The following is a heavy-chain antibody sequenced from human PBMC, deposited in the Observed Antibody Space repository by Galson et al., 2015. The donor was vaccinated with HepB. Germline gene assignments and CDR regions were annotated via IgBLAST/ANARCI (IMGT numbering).Heavy chain of an antibody. D-gene: IGHD2-2*01. CDR3: AKDRYCSSTSCYWRWFDP. V-gene: IGHV3-30*18. Sequence: SLRLSCAASGFTFSSYGMHWVRQAPGKGLEWVAVISYDGSNKYYADSVKGRFTISRDNSKNTLYLQMNSLRAEDPAVYYCAKDRYCSSTSCYWRWFDPWGQGTLVTVSS. J-gene: IGHJ5*02. CDR2: ISYDGSNK. CDR1: GFTFSSYG.